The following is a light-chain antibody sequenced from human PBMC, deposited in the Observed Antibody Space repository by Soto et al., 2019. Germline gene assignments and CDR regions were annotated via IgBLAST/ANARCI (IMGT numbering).Light chain of an antibody. J-gene: IGLJ1*01. Sequence: QSVLAQPPSVSGSPGQSVTISCTGTSSDFNNYNRVSWYQRPPGTGPKLIIFEVNNRPSGVPDRFSGSKSGNTASLTISGLQAEDEGEYYCSSYTTDSTYVFGPGTKVTVL. CDR3: SSYTTDSTYV. CDR1: SSDFNNYNR. CDR2: EVN. V-gene: IGLV2-18*02.